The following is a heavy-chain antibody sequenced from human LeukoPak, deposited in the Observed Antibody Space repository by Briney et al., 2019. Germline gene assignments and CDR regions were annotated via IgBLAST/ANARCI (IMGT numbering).Heavy chain of an antibody. V-gene: IGHV1-18*04. Sequence: ASVKVSCKASGYTFTSYGISWVRQAPGQGLEWMGWISAYNGNTNYAQKLQGRVTMTTDTSTSTAYMELRSLRSDDTAVYYCARDGWYKSYYYYGMDVWGKGTTVTVSP. D-gene: IGHD6-19*01. CDR3: ARDGWYKSYYYYGMDV. CDR2: ISAYNGNT. J-gene: IGHJ6*04. CDR1: GYTFTSYG.